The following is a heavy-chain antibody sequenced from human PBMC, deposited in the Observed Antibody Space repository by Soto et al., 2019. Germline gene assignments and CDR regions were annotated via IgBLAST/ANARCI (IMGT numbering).Heavy chain of an antibody. CDR2: ISSSGSTM. D-gene: IGHD3-10*01. Sequence: EVQLVESGGGLIQPGGSLRLSCAASGFTFSAYNMNWVRQAPGKGLEWVSFISSSGSTMYYADSVKGRFTISRDNAKNSLSLQMNSLRDEDTAVYYCARDRFVRGSYYYFDYWGQGTLVTVSS. V-gene: IGHV3-48*02. J-gene: IGHJ4*02. CDR1: GFTFSAYN. CDR3: ARDRFVRGSYYYFDY.